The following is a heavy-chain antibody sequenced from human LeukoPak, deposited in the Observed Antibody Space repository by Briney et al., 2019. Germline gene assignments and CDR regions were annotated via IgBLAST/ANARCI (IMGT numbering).Heavy chain of an antibody. J-gene: IGHJ5*02. CDR1: GGSISSSSYY. CDR3: ARQYAAPNWFDP. Sequence: SETLSLTCTVSGGSISSSSYYWGWIRQPPGKGLEWIGSIYYSGSTYYNPSLKSRVTISVDTFKNQFSLKLSSVTAADTAVYYCARQYAAPNWFDPWGQGTLVTVSS. CDR2: IYYSGST. V-gene: IGHV4-39*01.